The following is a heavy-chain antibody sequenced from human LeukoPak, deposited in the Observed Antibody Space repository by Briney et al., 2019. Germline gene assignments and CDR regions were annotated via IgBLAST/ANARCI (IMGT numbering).Heavy chain of an antibody. CDR2: INPNSGAT. CDR3: ARVLFRGSSRFDY. Sequence: ASVKVSCKASGYTFTDNYIHWVRQAPGQGLEWMGRINPNSGATNYAQNFLGRVTMARDTSISTAYMELNSLTSDDTAVYYCARVLFRGSSRFDYWGQGTLVIVSS. CDR1: GYTFTDNY. J-gene: IGHJ4*02. D-gene: IGHD1-26*01. V-gene: IGHV1-2*06.